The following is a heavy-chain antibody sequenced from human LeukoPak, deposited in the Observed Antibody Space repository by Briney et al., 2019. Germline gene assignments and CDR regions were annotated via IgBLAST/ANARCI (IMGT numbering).Heavy chain of an antibody. CDR2: IIPIFGAA. V-gene: IGHV1-69*01. Sequence: GASVKVSCKASGGTFSSYAISWVRQAPGQGLEWMGGIIPIFGAAIYAQKFQGSVTITADESTSTAYMELSSLRSEDTAVYYCAREKAAAGFDYWGQGTLVTVSS. CDR1: GGTFSSYA. CDR3: AREKAAAGFDY. J-gene: IGHJ4*02. D-gene: IGHD6-13*01.